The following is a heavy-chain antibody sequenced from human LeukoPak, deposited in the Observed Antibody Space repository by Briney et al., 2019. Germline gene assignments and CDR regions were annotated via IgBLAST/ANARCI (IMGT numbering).Heavy chain of an antibody. J-gene: IGHJ4*02. CDR2: ISSSGSTI. D-gene: IGHD3-9*01. CDR3: ARGYYDILTSSDYFDY. Sequence: GGSLRLSCAASGFTFSDYYMSWIRQAPGKGLEWVSYISSSGSTIYYADSVKGRFTISRDNAKNSLYLQMNSLRAEDTAVYYCARGYYDILTSSDYFDYWGQGTLVTVSS. V-gene: IGHV3-11*04. CDR1: GFTFSDYY.